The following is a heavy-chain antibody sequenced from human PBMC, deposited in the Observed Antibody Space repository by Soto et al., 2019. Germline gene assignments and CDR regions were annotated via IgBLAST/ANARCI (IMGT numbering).Heavy chain of an antibody. Sequence: LLLTCPESGASINSADSGWFWIRKPPGKGLEWIVYIAYSGDTYDNPSLRSRVTISADRSEKKFSLTLKSVTAADTAAYFCARDFERSAIGPWGQGTSVTVSS. D-gene: IGHD3-9*01. J-gene: IGHJ5*02. CDR2: IAYSGDT. CDR1: GASINSADSG. V-gene: IGHV4-30-4*01. CDR3: ARDFERSAIGP.